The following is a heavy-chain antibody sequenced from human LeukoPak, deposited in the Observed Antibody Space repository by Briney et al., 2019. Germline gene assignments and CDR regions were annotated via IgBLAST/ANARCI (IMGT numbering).Heavy chain of an antibody. CDR2: INHSGST. Sequence: SETLSLTCAVYGGSFSGYYWSWIRQPPGKGLEWIGEINHSGSTNYNPSLKSRVTISVDTSKNQFSLKLSSVTAADTAVYYCARDQRRSNAFDIWGQGTMVTVSS. V-gene: IGHV4-34*01. J-gene: IGHJ3*02. CDR1: GGSFSGYY. CDR3: ARDQRRSNAFDI. D-gene: IGHD2-15*01.